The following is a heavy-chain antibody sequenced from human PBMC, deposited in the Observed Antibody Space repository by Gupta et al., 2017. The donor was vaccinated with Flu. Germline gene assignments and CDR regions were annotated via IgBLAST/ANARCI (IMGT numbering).Heavy chain of an antibody. CDR1: GFSFSRYV. Sequence: QVQLVESGGGLVLPGRSLGLSCAASGFSFSRYVMPWVRQAPGKGLKWVAFISYEGSDKYYADSVKGRFTISRDNSKNTLYLQVNSLRAEDTAVYYCAKPYYYDSSAYYYIDSWGQGTLVTVSS. D-gene: IGHD3-22*01. J-gene: IGHJ4*02. CDR2: ISYEGSDK. V-gene: IGHV3-30*18. CDR3: AKPYYYDSSAYYYIDS.